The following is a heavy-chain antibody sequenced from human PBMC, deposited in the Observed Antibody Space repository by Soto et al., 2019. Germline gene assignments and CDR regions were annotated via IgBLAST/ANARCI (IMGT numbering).Heavy chain of an antibody. Sequence: QVQLVQSGAEVKKPGASVKVSCKASGFTFTNYFFHWVRQAPRQGLEWLGIISPYDGSTKYVQSLQGRVTVTSDTSTSTVYMELSSLRSEDTAVYFCARGDGRGSTGFYYYDGMDVWGHGTTITVSS. CDR3: ARGDGRGSTGFYYYDGMDV. J-gene: IGHJ6*02. CDR2: ISPYDGST. D-gene: IGHD1-26*01. V-gene: IGHV1-46*01. CDR1: GFTFTNYF.